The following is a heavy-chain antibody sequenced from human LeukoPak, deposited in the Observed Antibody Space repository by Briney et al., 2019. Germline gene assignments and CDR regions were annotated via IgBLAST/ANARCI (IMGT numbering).Heavy chain of an antibody. CDR1: GFTFSFYW. CDR2: IKQDGSEK. V-gene: IGHV3-7*01. J-gene: IGHJ4*02. CDR3: ARYSYGHGYFDH. D-gene: IGHD5-18*01. Sequence: GGSLRLSCAPSGFTFSFYWMSWVRQAPGKGLEWVANIKQDGSEKYYVDSVKGRFTISRDNAKNSLYLQMNSLRAEDTAVYYCARYSYGHGYFDHWGQGTLVTVSS.